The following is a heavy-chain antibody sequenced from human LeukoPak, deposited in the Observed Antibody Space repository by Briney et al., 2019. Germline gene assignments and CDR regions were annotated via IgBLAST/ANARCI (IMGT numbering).Heavy chain of an antibody. J-gene: IGHJ4*02. D-gene: IGHD5-24*01. V-gene: IGHV1-69*04. CDR3: ARASRDGYNFN. CDR1: GGTFSSYA. CDR2: IIPILGIA. Sequence: GVSVKVSCKASGGTFSSYAISWVRQAPGQGLEWMGRIIPILGIANYAQKFQGRVTITADKSTSTAYMELSSLRSEDTAVYYCARASRDGYNFNWGQGTLVTVSS.